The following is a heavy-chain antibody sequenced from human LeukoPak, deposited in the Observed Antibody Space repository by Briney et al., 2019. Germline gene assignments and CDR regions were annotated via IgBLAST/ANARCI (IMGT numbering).Heavy chain of an antibody. J-gene: IGHJ4*02. CDR2: IYYSGNS. D-gene: IGHD3-22*01. CDR3: ARDKYYYDSSGSIRFDY. Sequence: PSETLSLTCTVSGGSISSSSYSWGWIRQPPGKGLEWIGSIYYSGNSYYNPSLKSRVTISVDTSKNQFSLKLSSVTAADTAVYYCARDKYYYDSSGSIRFDYWGQGTLVTVSS. V-gene: IGHV4-39*07. CDR1: GGSISSSSYS.